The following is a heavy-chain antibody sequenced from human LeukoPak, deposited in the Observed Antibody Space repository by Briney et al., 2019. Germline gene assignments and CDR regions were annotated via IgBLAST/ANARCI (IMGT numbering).Heavy chain of an antibody. J-gene: IGHJ4*02. D-gene: IGHD3-10*01. CDR3: SSGLLWFGELSISRMDY. Sequence: SETLSLTCTVSGGSISSSSYYWGWIRQPPGKGLEWIGSIYYSGSTYYNPSLKSRVTISVDTSKNQFSLKLSSVTAADTAVYYCSSGLLWFGELSISRMDYWGQGTLVTVSS. CDR1: GGSISSSSYY. V-gene: IGHV4-39*01. CDR2: IYYSGST.